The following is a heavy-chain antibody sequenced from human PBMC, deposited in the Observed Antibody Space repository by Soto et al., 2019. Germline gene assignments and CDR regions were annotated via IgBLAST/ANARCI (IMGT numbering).Heavy chain of an antibody. Sequence: GGSLRLSCAASGFTFSSYYMHWVRQAPGKGLVWVSRIKSDGSSTNYADSVKGRFTISRDNAKNTLYLQMNSLRAEDTAVYYCARGRAGCYFDYWGQATLVTVSS. V-gene: IGHV3-74*01. J-gene: IGHJ4*02. CDR3: ARGRAGCYFDY. CDR2: IKSDGSST. CDR1: GFTFSSYY.